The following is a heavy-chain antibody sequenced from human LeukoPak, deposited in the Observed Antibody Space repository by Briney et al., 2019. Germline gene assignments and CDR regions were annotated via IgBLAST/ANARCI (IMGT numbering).Heavy chain of an antibody. CDR2: IRYDGSNK. D-gene: IGHD6-19*01. CDR3: ASVSSGWVTVGY. Sequence: GGSLRLSCAASGFTFSSYGMHWVRQAPGKGLEWVAFIRYDGSNKYYADSVKGRFTISRDNSKNSLYLQMNSLRAEDTAVYYCASVSSGWVTVGYWGQGTLVTVSS. CDR1: GFTFSSYG. J-gene: IGHJ4*02. V-gene: IGHV3-30*02.